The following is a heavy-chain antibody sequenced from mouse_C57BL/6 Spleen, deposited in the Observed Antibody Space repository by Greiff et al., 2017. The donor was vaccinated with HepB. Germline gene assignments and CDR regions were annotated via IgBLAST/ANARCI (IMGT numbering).Heavy chain of an antibody. Sequence: QVQLKQPGAELVMPGASVKLSCKASGYTFTSYWMHWVKQRPGQGLEWIGEIDPSDSYTNYNQKLKGKSTLTVDKSASTAYMQLSSLTSEDSAVYYCARNYGSSVDYWGQGTTLTVSS. D-gene: IGHD1-1*01. J-gene: IGHJ2*01. CDR2: IDPSDSYT. CDR1: GYTFTSYW. CDR3: ARNYGSSVDY. V-gene: IGHV1-69*01.